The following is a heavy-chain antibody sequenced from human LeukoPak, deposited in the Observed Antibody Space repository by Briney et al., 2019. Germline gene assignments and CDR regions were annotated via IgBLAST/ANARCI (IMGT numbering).Heavy chain of an antibody. D-gene: IGHD1-20*01. Sequence: ATVKISCKVSGYTFTDYYMHWVQQAPGKGLEWMGLVDPEAGETIYAEKFQGRVTITADTSTDTAYMELSSLRSEDTAVDYCATGDGITGPNNWFDPWGQGTLVTVSS. CDR3: ATGDGITGPNNWFDP. V-gene: IGHV1-69-2*01. CDR2: VDPEAGET. J-gene: IGHJ5*02. CDR1: GYTFTDYY.